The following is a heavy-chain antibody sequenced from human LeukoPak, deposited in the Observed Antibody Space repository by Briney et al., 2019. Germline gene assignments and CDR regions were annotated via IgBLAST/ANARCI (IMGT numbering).Heavy chain of an antibody. CDR3: ARRQRGISGSYYDY. V-gene: IGHV1-69*05. J-gene: IGHJ4*02. CDR2: IIPIFGTA. D-gene: IGHD1-26*01. Sequence: GSSVKVSCKASGGTFSSYAISWVRQAPGQGLEWMGGIIPIFGTANYAQKFQGRVTITRDTSANTAYMELSSLRSEDTAVYYCARRQRGISGSYYDYWGQGTLVTVSS. CDR1: GGTFSSYA.